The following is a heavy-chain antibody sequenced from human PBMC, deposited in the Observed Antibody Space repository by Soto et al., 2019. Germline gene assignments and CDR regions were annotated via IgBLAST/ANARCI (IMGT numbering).Heavy chain of an antibody. CDR3: ARDSRSELLGY. J-gene: IGHJ4*02. CDR2: IYYSGST. V-gene: IGHV4-59*01. Sequence: SETLSLTCTVSGGSISSYYWSWIRQPPGKGLEWIGYIYYSGSTNYNPSLKSRVTISVDTSKNQFSLKLSSVTAADTAVYYCARDSRSELLGYWGQGTLVTVSS. CDR1: GGSISSYY. D-gene: IGHD1-26*01.